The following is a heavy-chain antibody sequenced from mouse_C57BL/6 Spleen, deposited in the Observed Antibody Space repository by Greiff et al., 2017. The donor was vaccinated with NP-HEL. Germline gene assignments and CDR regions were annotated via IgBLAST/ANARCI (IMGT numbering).Heavy chain of an antibody. Sequence: EVKLMESGEGLVKPGGSLKLSCAASGFTFSSYAMSWVRQTPEKRLEWVAYISSGGDYIYYADTVKGRFTISRDNARNTLYLQMSSLKSEDTAMYYCTRENSYYYGSSYGYAMDYWGQGTSVTVSS. CDR1: GFTFSSYA. J-gene: IGHJ4*01. CDR3: TRENSYYYGSSYGYAMDY. V-gene: IGHV5-9-1*02. D-gene: IGHD1-1*01. CDR2: ISSGGDYI.